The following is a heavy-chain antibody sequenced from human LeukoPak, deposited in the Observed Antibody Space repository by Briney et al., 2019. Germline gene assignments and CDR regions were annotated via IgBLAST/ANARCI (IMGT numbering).Heavy chain of an antibody. D-gene: IGHD5-24*01. Sequence: GASVKVSCKASGYTFTGYYMHWVRQAPGQGLEWMGWISAYNGNTNYAQKLQGRVTMTTDTSTSTAYMELRSLRSDDTAVYYCARDLLPRGWLQSYYYGMDVWGQGTTVTVSS. J-gene: IGHJ6*02. CDR2: ISAYNGNT. V-gene: IGHV1-18*04. CDR3: ARDLLPRGWLQSYYYGMDV. CDR1: GYTFTGYY.